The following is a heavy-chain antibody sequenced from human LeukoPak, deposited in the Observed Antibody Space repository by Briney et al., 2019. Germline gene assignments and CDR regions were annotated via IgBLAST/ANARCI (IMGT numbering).Heavy chain of an antibody. Sequence: PGGSLRLSCAASGFTFNTYEMNWVRQAPGKGREWVSYISSGGSSIYYADSVKGRFTISGDNAKNSLYLQMNSLRAEDTAVYYCARRQFYYYGMDVWGQGTTVTVSS. CDR2: ISSGGSSI. J-gene: IGHJ6*02. CDR1: GFTFNTYE. D-gene: IGHD5-24*01. CDR3: ARRQFYYYGMDV. V-gene: IGHV3-48*03.